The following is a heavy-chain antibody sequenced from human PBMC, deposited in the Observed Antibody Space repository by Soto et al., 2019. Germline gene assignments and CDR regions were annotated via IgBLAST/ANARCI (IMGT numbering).Heavy chain of an antibody. CDR3: AQGGGYCSSTSCRSNWFDP. CDR2: IYWNDDK. J-gene: IGHJ5*02. Sequence: QITLKESGPTLVKPTQTLTLTCTFSGFSLSTSGVGVGWIRQPPGKDLEWLALIYWNDDKRYSQSLKSRLTITRDTSKNQVVLTMTNMDAVDTATYYCAQGGGYCSSTSCRSNWFDPWGQGTLVTVSS. D-gene: IGHD2-2*01. CDR1: GFSLSTSGVG. V-gene: IGHV2-5*01.